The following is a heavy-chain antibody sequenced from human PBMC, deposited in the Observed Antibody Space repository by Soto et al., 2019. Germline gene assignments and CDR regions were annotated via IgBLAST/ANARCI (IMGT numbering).Heavy chain of an antibody. V-gene: IGHV3-30*18. Sequence: QVQLVESGGGVVQPGRSLRLSCAASGFTFSSYGMHWVRQAPGKGLEWVAVISYDGSNKYYADSVKGRFTISRDNSKNTLYLQMNSLRAEDTAVYYCAKDGYCISTSCSYFDYWGQGTLVTVSS. CDR1: GFTFSSYG. CDR2: ISYDGSNK. CDR3: AKDGYCISTSCSYFDY. D-gene: IGHD2-2*03. J-gene: IGHJ4*02.